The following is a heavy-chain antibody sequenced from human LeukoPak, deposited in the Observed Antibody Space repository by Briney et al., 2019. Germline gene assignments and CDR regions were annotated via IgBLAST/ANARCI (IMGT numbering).Heavy chain of an antibody. Sequence: PSETLSLTCAVSGGSFSGYYWNWIRQPPGKGLEWIGEINHVGSTNYNPSLKNRVSISVDTSKNRFSLQLRYVTAADTAVYYCARFSRRNDYGDYGPGIDYWGQGTLVTVSS. J-gene: IGHJ4*02. CDR1: GGSFSGYY. CDR2: INHVGST. V-gene: IGHV4-34*01. D-gene: IGHD4-17*01. CDR3: ARFSRRNDYGDYGPGIDY.